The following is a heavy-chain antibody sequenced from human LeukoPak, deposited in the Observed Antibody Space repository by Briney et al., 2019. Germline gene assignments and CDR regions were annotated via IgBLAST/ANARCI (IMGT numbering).Heavy chain of an antibody. Sequence: ASVKVSCKASGGTFSSYAISWERQAPGQGLEWMGGIIPIFGTANYAQKFQGRVTITADKSTSTAYMELSSLRSEDTAVYYCARGATVTTVDYWGQGTLVTVSS. J-gene: IGHJ4*02. CDR3: ARGATVTTVDY. CDR1: GGTFSSYA. CDR2: IIPIFGTA. V-gene: IGHV1-69*06. D-gene: IGHD4-17*01.